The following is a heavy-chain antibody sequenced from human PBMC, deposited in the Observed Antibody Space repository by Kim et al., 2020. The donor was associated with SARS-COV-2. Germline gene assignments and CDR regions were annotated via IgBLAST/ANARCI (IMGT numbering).Heavy chain of an antibody. CDR1: GGSFSGYY. D-gene: IGHD4-17*01. CDR2: INHSGST. J-gene: IGHJ4*02. CDR3: ARVYFYGGHYFDY. V-gene: IGHV4-34*01. Sequence: SETLSLTCAVYGGSFSGYYWSWIRQPPGKGLEWIGEINHSGSTNYNPSLKSRVTISVDTSKNQFSLKLSSVTAADTAVYYCARVYFYGGHYFDYWGQGTL.